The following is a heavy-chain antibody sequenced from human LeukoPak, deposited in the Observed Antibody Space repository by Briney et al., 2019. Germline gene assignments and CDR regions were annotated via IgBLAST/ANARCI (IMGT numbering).Heavy chain of an antibody. CDR3: ARRSSYDILTGYGSGAFDI. CDR2: TYYSGST. CDR1: GFTFSSYA. J-gene: IGHJ3*02. Sequence: GSLRLSCAASGFTFSSYAMSWVRQAPGKGLEWIGSTYYSGSTYYNPSLKSRVTISVDTSKNQFSLKLSSVTAADTAVYYCARRSSYDILTGYGSGAFDIWGQGTMVTVSS. D-gene: IGHD3-9*01. V-gene: IGHV4-39*01.